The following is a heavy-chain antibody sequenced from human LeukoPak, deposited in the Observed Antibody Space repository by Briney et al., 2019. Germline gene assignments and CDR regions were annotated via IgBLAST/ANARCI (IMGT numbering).Heavy chain of an antibody. Sequence: GGSLRLSCAASGFTFSSYAMHWVRQAPGKGLEWVAVISYDGSNKYYADSVKGRFTISRDNSKNTLYLQMNSLRAEDTAVYYCARELVVTPRRYYYGMDVWGQGTTVTVSS. J-gene: IGHJ6*02. CDR1: GFTFSSYA. D-gene: IGHD2-21*02. CDR3: ARELVVTPRRYYYGMDV. V-gene: IGHV3-30*04. CDR2: ISYDGSNK.